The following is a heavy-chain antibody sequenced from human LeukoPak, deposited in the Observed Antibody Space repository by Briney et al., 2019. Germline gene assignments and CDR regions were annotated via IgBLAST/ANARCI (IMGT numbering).Heavy chain of an antibody. CDR1: GFTFSSYA. V-gene: IGHV3-23*01. D-gene: IGHD6-19*01. CDR3: ARDGSGWSVY. Sequence: GGSLRLSCAASGFTFSSYAMSWVRQAPGKGLEWVSAISGSGGSTYYADSVKGRFTISRGNAKNSLYLQMNSLRVEDTAVYYCARDGSGWSVYWGQGTLVTVSS. J-gene: IGHJ4*02. CDR2: ISGSGGST.